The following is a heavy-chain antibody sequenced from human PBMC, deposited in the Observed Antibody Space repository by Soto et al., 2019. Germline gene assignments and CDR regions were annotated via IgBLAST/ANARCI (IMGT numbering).Heavy chain of an antibody. CDR3: ARDPDAAPDF. CDR2: TSYSGST. Sequence: PSETLSLTCTVSGGSFSSSQYYWSWIRQPPGKGLEWIGYTSYSGSTFYNPSLESRLTMSIDTSNSQFYLYLSSVTAADTAVYFCARDPDAAPDFWGQGTLVTVSS. J-gene: IGHJ4*02. CDR1: GGSFSSSQYY. D-gene: IGHD6-25*01. V-gene: IGHV4-30-4*01.